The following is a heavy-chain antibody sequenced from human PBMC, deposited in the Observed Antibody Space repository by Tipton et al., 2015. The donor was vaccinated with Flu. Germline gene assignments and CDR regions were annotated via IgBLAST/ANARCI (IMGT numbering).Heavy chain of an antibody. CDR1: GYPVGDDYF. J-gene: IGHJ5*01. V-gene: IGHV4-38-2*01. CDR2: AHHTGST. Sequence: ESLRLSCSVSGYPVGDDYFWGWNRQPPGKGLEWIGNAHHTGSTYFNPSLKSRLTILVDRSKNQFSLKLTSVTAADTAVYYCARRDYSNYVSVPKNWFDSWGQGILVTVSS. D-gene: IGHD4-11*01. CDR3: ARRDYSNYVSVPKNWFDS.